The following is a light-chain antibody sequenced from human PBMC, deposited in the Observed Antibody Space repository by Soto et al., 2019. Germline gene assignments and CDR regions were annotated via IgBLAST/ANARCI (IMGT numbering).Light chain of an antibody. CDR2: DAA. Sequence: ELVLTQSPATLSLSQGDRPILSCSGSQSVSSSLAWYQQKPGQAPRLLICDAANRATGVPGRFSGSGSGTDFTLAISNLEPADCADCNCQQRKTFGEGTIVE. J-gene: IGKJ4*01. CDR3: QQRKT. CDR1: QSVSSS. V-gene: IGKV3-11*01.